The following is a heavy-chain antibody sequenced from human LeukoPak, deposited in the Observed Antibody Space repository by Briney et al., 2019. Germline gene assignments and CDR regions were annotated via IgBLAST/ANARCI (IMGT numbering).Heavy chain of an antibody. Sequence: PGGSLRLSCAASGFTVSSNYMSWVRQAPGKGLEWVSVIYSGGSTHYSDSVKGRFTISRDNSKNTLYLQMNSLRVEDTAVYSCARGSGTHYYFDYWGQGTLVTVSS. CDR2: IYSGGST. CDR3: ARGSGTHYYFDY. V-gene: IGHV3-53*01. D-gene: IGHD6-13*01. CDR1: GFTVSSNY. J-gene: IGHJ4*02.